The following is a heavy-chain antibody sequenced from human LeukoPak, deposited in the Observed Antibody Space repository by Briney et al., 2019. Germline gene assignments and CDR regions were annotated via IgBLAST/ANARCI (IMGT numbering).Heavy chain of an antibody. Sequence: PGGSLRLSCAASGFTFSSYAMSWVRRAPGKGLEWVSAISGSGGSTYYADSVKGRFTISRDNSKNTLYLQMNSLRAEDTAVYYCAKDAPLVVVVPAAIPYWFDPWGQGTLVTVSS. CDR1: GFTFSSYA. CDR2: ISGSGGST. D-gene: IGHD2-2*01. CDR3: AKDAPLVVVVPAAIPYWFDP. J-gene: IGHJ5*02. V-gene: IGHV3-23*01.